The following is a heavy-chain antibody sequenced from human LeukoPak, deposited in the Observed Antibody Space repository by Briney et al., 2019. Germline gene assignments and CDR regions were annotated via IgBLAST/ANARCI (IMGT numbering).Heavy chain of an antibody. V-gene: IGHV3-7*01. J-gene: IGHJ4*02. CDR3: ARDGTGEDY. CDR2: IKQDGSEK. Sequence: GGSLRLSCAASGFIFSDHYMDWVRQAPGKGLEWVANIKQDGSEKYYVDSVKGRFTISRDNAKNSLYLQMNSLRAEDTAVYYCARDGTGEDYWGQGTLVTVSS. CDR1: GFIFSDHY. D-gene: IGHD7-27*01.